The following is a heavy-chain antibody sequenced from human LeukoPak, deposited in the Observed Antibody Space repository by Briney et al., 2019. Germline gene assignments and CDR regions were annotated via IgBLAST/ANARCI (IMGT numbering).Heavy chain of an antibody. D-gene: IGHD2-2*01. V-gene: IGHV3-15*07. Sequence: GGSLRLSCAASGFTFSNAWMNWVRQAPGKGLEWVGRIKSKTDGGTTDYAAPVKGRFTISRDDSKNTLYLQMNSLRAEDTAVYYCAKAHLPTGYCSSTSCYLMTGFDYWGQGTLVTVSS. CDR3: AKAHLPTGYCSSTSCYLMTGFDY. J-gene: IGHJ4*02. CDR1: GFTFSNAW. CDR2: IKSKTDGGTT.